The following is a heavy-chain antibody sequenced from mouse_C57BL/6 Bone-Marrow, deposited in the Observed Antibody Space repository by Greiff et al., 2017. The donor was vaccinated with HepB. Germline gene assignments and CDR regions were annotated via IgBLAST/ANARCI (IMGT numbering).Heavy chain of an antibody. CDR3: ARRLYGSNTMDY. J-gene: IGHJ4*01. CDR1: GYTFTSYG. CDR2: IYPRSGNT. V-gene: IGHV1-81*01. D-gene: IGHD1-1*01. Sequence: QVQLQQSGAELARPGASVKLSCKASGYTFTSYGISWVKQRTGQGLEWIGEIYPRSGNTYYNEKFKGKATLTADKSSSTAYMELRSLTSEDSAVYFCARRLYGSNTMDYWGQGTSVTVSS.